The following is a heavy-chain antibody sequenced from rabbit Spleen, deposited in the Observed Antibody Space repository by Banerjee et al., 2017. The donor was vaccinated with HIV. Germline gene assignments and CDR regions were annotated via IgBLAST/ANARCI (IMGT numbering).Heavy chain of an antibody. CDR1: GFDFSSYY. V-gene: IGHV1S7*01. CDR2: IDPVFGVA. CDR3: ARDGVGGSYFAL. Sequence: HLKESGGGPVQPGGSLKLSCTASGFDFSSYYMSWVRQAPGKGLEWIGYIDPVFGVAYYANWVNGRFSISRENAQNTVFLQMTSLTAADTATYFCARDGVGGSYFALWGPGTLVTVS. D-gene: IGHD8-1*01. J-gene: IGHJ4*01.